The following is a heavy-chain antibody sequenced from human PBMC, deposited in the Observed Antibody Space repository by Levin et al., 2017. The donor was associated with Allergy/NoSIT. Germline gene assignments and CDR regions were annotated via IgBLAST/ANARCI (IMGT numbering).Heavy chain of an antibody. D-gene: IGHD2-15*01. CDR1: GFTFSSYA. J-gene: IGHJ4*02. V-gene: IGHV3-23*01. CDR3: AKTEKLGYCSGGDGYQEN. CDR2: ISASGGST. Sequence: PGGSLRLSCAASGFTFSSYAMTWVRQAPGKGLEWVSTISASGGSTYYADSVKGRFTISRDNSKNTLYLQMNSLRAEDTAVYYCAKTEKLGYCSGGDGYQENWGQGTLVTVSS.